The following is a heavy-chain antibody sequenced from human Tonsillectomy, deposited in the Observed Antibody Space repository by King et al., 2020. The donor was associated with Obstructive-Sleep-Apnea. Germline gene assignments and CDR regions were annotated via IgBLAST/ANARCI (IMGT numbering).Heavy chain of an antibody. Sequence: VQLVESGGGLVQPVGSLRLSCAASGFTSSSYAMNCVRPAPGKGLEWVSALSGSVGILYYADSVKGRFTISKDNSKSTLYLQMNRLRAEDTAVYYCAKQKGIAVADYFDYWGQGTLVTVSS. J-gene: IGHJ4*02. CDR2: LSGSVGIL. V-gene: IGHV3-23*04. D-gene: IGHD6-19*01. CDR1: GFTSSSYA. CDR3: AKQKGIAVADYFDY.